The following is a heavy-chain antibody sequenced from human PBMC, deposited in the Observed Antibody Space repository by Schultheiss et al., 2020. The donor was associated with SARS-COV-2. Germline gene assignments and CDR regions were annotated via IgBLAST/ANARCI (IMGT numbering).Heavy chain of an antibody. J-gene: IGHJ4*02. CDR1: GGSFSGYY. V-gene: IGHV4-34*01. CDR3: ARVLGGHDY. CDR2: INHSGST. D-gene: IGHD3-16*01. Sequence: SETLSLTCAVYGGSFSGYYWSWIRQPPGKGLEWIGEINHSGSTNYNPSLKSRVTISVDTSKNQFSLKLSSVTAADTDVYYCARVLGGHDYWGQGTLVTVSS.